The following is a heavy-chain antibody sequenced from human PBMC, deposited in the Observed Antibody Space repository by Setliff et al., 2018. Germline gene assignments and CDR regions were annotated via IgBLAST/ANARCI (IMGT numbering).Heavy chain of an antibody. CDR1: GYTFTTNW. Sequence: PGESLKISCKGSGYTFTTNWIAWVRQMPGKGLEWMGIIYPGDSDTRYSPPFQGRVTISADKSISTAYLQWSSLKASDTAMYYCARDSGSPLDYWGQGTLVTVSS. CDR2: IYPGDSDT. V-gene: IGHV5-51*01. J-gene: IGHJ4*02. D-gene: IGHD6-6*01. CDR3: ARDSGSPLDY.